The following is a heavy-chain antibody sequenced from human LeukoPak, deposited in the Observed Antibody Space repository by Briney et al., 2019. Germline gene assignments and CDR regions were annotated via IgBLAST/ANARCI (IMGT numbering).Heavy chain of an antibody. CDR3: AKAPRESYYGVDY. Sequence: PGGSLRLSCAASGFTFDDYAMHWVRQAPGKGLEWVSGLSWSSGSIGYADSVKGRFTISRDNAKNSLYLQMNSLRAEDTALYYCAKAPRESYYGVDYWGQGTLVTVSS. CDR2: LSWSSGSI. J-gene: IGHJ4*02. D-gene: IGHD1-26*01. CDR1: GFTFDDYA. V-gene: IGHV3-9*01.